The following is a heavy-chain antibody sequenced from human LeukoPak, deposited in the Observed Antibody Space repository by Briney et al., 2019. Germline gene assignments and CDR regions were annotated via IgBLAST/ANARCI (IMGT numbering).Heavy chain of an antibody. CDR1: GGSISSDH. CDR2: IYYSGST. J-gene: IGHJ6*02. Sequence: SETLSLTCTVSGGSISSDHWSWTRQPPGKGLEWIGYIYYSGSTNYNPSLKSRVTISVDTSKNQFSLKLSSVTAADTAVYYCARAATIRDYYYGMDVWGQGTTVTVSS. CDR3: ARAATIRDYYYGMDV. D-gene: IGHD5-12*01. V-gene: IGHV4-59*01.